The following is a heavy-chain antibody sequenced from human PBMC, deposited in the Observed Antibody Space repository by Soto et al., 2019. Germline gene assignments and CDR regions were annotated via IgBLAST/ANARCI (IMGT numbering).Heavy chain of an antibody. D-gene: IGHD1-7*01. CDR1: GGSFTSNNW. V-gene: IGHV4-4*02. CDR3: ESRDPGTSVDY. J-gene: IGHJ4*02. CDR2: IYRTGST. Sequence: SETLSLTCAVSGGSFTSNNWWTWVRQPPGQGLEWIGEIYRTGSTNYNPSLKSRVTISLDKSENQFSLKVTSLTAADTAVYYCESRDPGTSVDYWGQGTSVTVSS.